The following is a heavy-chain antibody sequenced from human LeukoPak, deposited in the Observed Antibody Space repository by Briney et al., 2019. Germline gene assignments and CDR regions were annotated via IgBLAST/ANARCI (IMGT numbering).Heavy chain of an antibody. J-gene: IGHJ4*02. V-gene: IGHV3-21*01. CDR2: KSSGGTYI. CDR1: GFSFSSFA. D-gene: IGHD3-10*01. Sequence: KPRGSLRLSCTASGFSFSSFAMTWVRRAPGKALDWLGSKSSGGTYIYYADSGRGRFTISRDNTENSVYLAMNNLRVEDTAIYYCARDGPTGSSRLFVVQWGQGTPVGVSS. CDR3: ARDGPTGSSRLFVVQ.